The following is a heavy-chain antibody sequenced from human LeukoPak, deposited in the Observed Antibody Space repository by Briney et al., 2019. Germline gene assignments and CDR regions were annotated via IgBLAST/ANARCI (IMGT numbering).Heavy chain of an antibody. Sequence: SETLSLTCTVSGGSISSSSYYWGWIRQPPGKGLEWIGSIYYSGSTYYNPSLESRVTISVDTSKNQFSLKLSSVTAADTAVYYCARHHAYSSGWAYYYYMDVWGKGTTVTVSS. CDR1: GGSISSSSYY. CDR3: ARHHAYSSGWAYYYYMDV. CDR2: IYYSGST. D-gene: IGHD6-19*01. J-gene: IGHJ6*03. V-gene: IGHV4-39*01.